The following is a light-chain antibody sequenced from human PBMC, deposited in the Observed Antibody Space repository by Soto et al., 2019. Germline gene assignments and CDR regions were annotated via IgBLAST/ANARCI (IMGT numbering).Light chain of an antibody. Sequence: EIVLTQSPATLSLSPGDRATLSCSASQSVSSYLAWYQQKPGQAHRLLIYDASNRATGIPARFSGSGSRTDFTLTISSLEHNEVAGYYCQHRSDCPSTFGGGTKVQSK. CDR3: QHRSDCPST. J-gene: IGKJ4*01. CDR1: QSVSSY. V-gene: IGKV3-11*01. CDR2: DAS.